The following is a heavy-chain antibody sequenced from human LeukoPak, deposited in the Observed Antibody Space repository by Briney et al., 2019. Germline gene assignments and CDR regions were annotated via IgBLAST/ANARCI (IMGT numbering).Heavy chain of an antibody. V-gene: IGHV3-23*01. J-gene: IGHJ4*02. Sequence: GGSLRLSCAASGFSLSSYGMSWVRQAPGKGLEWVSAISGSGGSTYYADSVKGRFTISRDNSKNTLYLQMNSLRAEDTAVYYCAKSHDSSGPYYFDYWGQGTLVTVSS. CDR1: GFSLSSYG. CDR3: AKSHDSSGPYYFDY. D-gene: IGHD3-22*01. CDR2: ISGSGGST.